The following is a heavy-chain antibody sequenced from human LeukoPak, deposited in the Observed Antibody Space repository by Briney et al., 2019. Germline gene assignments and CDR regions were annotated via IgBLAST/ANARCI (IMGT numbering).Heavy chain of an antibody. CDR3: AREMGVRGVTTLFQH. V-gene: IGHV3-53*01. CDR1: GITVSSND. J-gene: IGHJ1*01. D-gene: IGHD3-10*01. Sequence: TGGSLRLSCTASGITVSSNDMCWVRQAPGKGLEWISLIYSDGRTDYADSVKGRFTISRDNSKNTLYLQMNSLRAEDTAVYYCAREMGVRGVTTLFQHWGQGTLVTVSS. CDR2: IYSDGRT.